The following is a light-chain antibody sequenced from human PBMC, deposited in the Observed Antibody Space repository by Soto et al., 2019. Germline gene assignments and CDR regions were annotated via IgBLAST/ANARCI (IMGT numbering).Light chain of an antibody. Sequence: EIVLTQSPDTLSLSPGERATLSCRASQSVSSYLGWYQQKPGQTPRLLIYDASNRATGIPARFSGSGSGTDFTLTISSLEPEDFAVYFCQQRSNWSLTFGGGTKVDIK. CDR2: DAS. CDR3: QQRSNWSLT. J-gene: IGKJ4*01. V-gene: IGKV3-11*01. CDR1: QSVSSY.